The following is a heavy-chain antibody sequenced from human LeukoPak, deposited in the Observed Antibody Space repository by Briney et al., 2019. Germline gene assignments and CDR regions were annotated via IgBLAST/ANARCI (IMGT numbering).Heavy chain of an antibody. CDR3: ARGDNILFYY. Sequence: SETLSLTCAVYGGSFSGYYWSWIRQPPGKGLEWIGEINHSGSTNYNPSLKSRVTISVDTSKNQFSLKLSAVTAADTAVYYSARGDNILFYYWGQGTLVTVSS. J-gene: IGHJ4*02. V-gene: IGHV4-34*01. CDR1: GGSFSGYY. CDR2: INHSGST. D-gene: IGHD1-14*01.